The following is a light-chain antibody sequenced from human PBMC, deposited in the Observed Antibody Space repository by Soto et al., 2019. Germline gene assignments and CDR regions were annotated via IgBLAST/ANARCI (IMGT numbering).Light chain of an antibody. CDR1: SRDVGGYNY. CDR2: EVS. V-gene: IGLV2-8*01. CDR3: SSYAGSTF. J-gene: IGLJ1*01. Sequence: QSVLTQPPSASGSPGQSVTIPCTGTSRDVGGYNYVSWYQQHPGKAPKLMIYEVSKRPSGVPDRFSGSKSGNTASLTVSGLQAEDEADYYCSSYAGSTFFGTGTKVTVL.